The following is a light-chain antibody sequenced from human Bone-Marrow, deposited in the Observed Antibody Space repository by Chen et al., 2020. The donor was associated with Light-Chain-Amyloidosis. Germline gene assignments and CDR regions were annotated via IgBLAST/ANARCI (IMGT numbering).Light chain of an antibody. J-gene: IGLJ1*01. V-gene: IGLV1-44*01. CDR3: ASWDDNLKNYV. CDR1: SSNIASNA. CDR2: SYD. Sequence: QSVLTQPPSASGTPGQRVTISCSGSSSNIASNALNWYQQLPGTAPKLLISSYDQRPSGVPDRLAGSRSGTSASLAISGLQSEDEADYYFASWDDNLKNYVFGTGTKVTVL.